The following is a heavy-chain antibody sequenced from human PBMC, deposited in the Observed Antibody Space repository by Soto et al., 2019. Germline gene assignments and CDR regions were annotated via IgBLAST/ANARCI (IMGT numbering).Heavy chain of an antibody. V-gene: IGHV3-11*06. CDR1: GFSVGDNY. D-gene: IGHD3-16*01. CDR3: ARSSGRRHVFTFDYGLDV. CDR2: SSSSGGYT. J-gene: IGHJ6*02. Sequence: QVQLVESGGGLVEPGGSLRLSCAASGFSVGDNYMTWIRQAPGKGLEWLSYSSSSGGYTNYADSVKGRFTISRDNAKNSLYLQMDSLSAEDTPVYFCARSSGRRHVFTFDYGLDVWGQGTTVTVSS.